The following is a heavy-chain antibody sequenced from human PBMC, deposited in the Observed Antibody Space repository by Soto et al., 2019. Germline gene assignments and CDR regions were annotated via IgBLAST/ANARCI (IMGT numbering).Heavy chain of an antibody. CDR3: ARDRQGDGDMDY. J-gene: IGHJ4*02. CDR1: GGSISSYY. Sequence: SETLSLTCTVSGGSISSYYWSWIRQPPGKGLEWIGYIYYSGSTNYNPSLKSRVTISVDTSKNQFSLKLSSVTAADTAVYYCARDRQGDGDMDYWGQGTLVTVSS. CDR2: IYYSGST. V-gene: IGHV4-59*01.